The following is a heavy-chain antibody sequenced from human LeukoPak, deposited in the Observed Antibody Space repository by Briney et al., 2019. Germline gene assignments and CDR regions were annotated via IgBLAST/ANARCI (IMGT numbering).Heavy chain of an antibody. CDR3: AKDQSSSSSSWFDP. V-gene: IGHV3-43*01. CDR2: ISWDGGST. D-gene: IGHD6-6*01. Sequence: PGGSLRLSCGASGFTFDDYTMHWVRQAPGKGLEWVSLISWDGGSTFYADSVKGRFIISRDNSKNSLYLQMNSLRTEDTALYYCAKDQSSSSSSWFDPWGQGTLVTVSS. CDR1: GFTFDDYT. J-gene: IGHJ5*02.